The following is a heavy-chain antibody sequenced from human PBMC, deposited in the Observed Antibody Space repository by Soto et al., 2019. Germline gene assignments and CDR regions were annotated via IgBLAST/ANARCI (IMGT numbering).Heavy chain of an antibody. CDR2: IYYSGSSSN. D-gene: IGHD3-9*01. Sequence: QVQLQESGPGLVKPSQTLSLTCTVSGGSISSGGHYWSWIRQHPGKGLEWIGYIYYSGSSSNYYNPTLKSRVTITVDTTKNHFSLNLSSVTAADTAVYYCARHDIVTGRNAFDIWGQGTMVTVSS. V-gene: IGHV4-31*03. J-gene: IGHJ3*02. CDR3: ARHDIVTGRNAFDI. CDR1: GGSISSGGHY.